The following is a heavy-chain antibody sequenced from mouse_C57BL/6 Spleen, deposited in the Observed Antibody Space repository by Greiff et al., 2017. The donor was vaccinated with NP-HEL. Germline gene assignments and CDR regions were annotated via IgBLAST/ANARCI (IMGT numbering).Heavy chain of an antibody. V-gene: IGHV1-59*01. J-gene: IGHJ1*03. CDR1: GYTFTSYW. Sequence: QVQLQQPGAELVRPGPSVKLSCKASGYTFTSYWMHWVKQRPGQGLEWIGVIDPSDSYTNYNQKFKGKATLTVDTSSSTAYMQLSSLTSEDSAVYYCARSDVSSYEGWYFDVWGTGTTVTVSS. CDR3: ARSDVSSYEGWYFDV. CDR2: IDPSDSYT. D-gene: IGHD1-1*01.